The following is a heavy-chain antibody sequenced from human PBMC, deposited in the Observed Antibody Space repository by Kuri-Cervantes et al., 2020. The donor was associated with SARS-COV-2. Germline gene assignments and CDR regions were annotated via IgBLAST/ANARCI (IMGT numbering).Heavy chain of an antibody. CDR2: IHVNGRT. Sequence: ESLKISCTVYGGSSSSYYWSWIRQPAGKGLEWIGRIHVNGRTNYNPSLKSRVTMSVDASKDHFSLRLRSVTAADTAVYYCARTGSSGWPGSHWFDPWGQGTLVTVSS. D-gene: IGHD6-25*01. V-gene: IGHV4-4*07. J-gene: IGHJ5*02. CDR3: ARTGSSGWPGSHWFDP. CDR1: GGSSSSYY.